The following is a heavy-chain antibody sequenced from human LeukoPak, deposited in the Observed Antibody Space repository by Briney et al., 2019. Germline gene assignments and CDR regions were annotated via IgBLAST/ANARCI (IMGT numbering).Heavy chain of an antibody. CDR2: IYPGDSDT. Sequence: GESLKISCKGSGYSFTSYWIGWVRQMPGKGLEWMGIIYPGDSDTRYSPSFQGQVTISADKSISTAYLQWSSLKASDTAMYYCARRAGGYSSGFYYYYYMDVWGKGTTVTVSS. V-gene: IGHV5-51*01. J-gene: IGHJ6*03. CDR1: GYSFTSYW. D-gene: IGHD5-12*01. CDR3: ARRAGGYSSGFYYYYYMDV.